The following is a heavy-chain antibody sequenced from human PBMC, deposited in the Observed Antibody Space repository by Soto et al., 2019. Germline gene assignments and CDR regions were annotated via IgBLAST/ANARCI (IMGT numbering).Heavy chain of an antibody. J-gene: IGHJ4*02. CDR3: ARFKLGDDY. V-gene: IGHV1-69*02. D-gene: IGHD5-12*01. CDR1: GGTFSNST. CDR2: LIPILGLA. Sequence: QVQLVQSGAEVRKPGSSVKVSCQASGGTFSNSTVTWVRQAPGQGLEWMGRLIPILGLANYAQKFRGRITITADKSTTTAYMELRSLRSEDTAIYYCARFKLGDDYWGQGTLVTVSS.